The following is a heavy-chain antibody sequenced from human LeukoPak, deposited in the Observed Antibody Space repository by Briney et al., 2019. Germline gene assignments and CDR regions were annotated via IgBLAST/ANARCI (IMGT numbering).Heavy chain of an antibody. CDR1: GGSIGNNY. V-gene: IGHV4-59*01. CDR2: IYDSGAT. Sequence: SETLSLTCSVSGGSIGNNYWNWIRQPPGKGLEWLANIYDSGATDYNPSLKSRVAISLDTSKNQFSLKLSSMTAADTAVYYCARSYGGSSSSPFDYWGQGTLVTVSS. CDR3: ARSYGGSSSSPFDY. J-gene: IGHJ4*02. D-gene: IGHD2-15*01.